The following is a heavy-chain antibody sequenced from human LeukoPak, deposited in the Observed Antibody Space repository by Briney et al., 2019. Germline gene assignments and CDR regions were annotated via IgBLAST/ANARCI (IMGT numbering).Heavy chain of an antibody. Sequence: SETLSLTCTVSGGSISSSSYYWGWIRQPPGKGLEWIGSIYYSGSTYYNPSLKSRVTISVDTSKNQFSLKQSSVTAADTAVYYCARGPIALYYYDSSGYYPAGAFDIWGQGTMVTVSS. J-gene: IGHJ3*02. CDR2: IYYSGST. CDR3: ARGPIALYYYDSSGYYPAGAFDI. CDR1: GGSISSSSYY. V-gene: IGHV4-39*07. D-gene: IGHD3-22*01.